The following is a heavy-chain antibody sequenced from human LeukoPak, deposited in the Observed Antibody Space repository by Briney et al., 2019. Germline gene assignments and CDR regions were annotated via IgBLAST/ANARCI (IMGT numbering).Heavy chain of an antibody. CDR3: AKDHFNWNYFDY. CDR1: EFSVGSNY. J-gene: IGHJ4*02. Sequence: GGSLRLSCAASEFSVGSNYMTWVRQAPGKGLEWVSLIYSGGSTYYADSVKGRFTISRDNSKNTLYLQMNSLRAEDTAVYYCAKDHFNWNYFDYWGQGTLVTVSS. D-gene: IGHD1-1*01. CDR2: IYSGGST. V-gene: IGHV3-53*01.